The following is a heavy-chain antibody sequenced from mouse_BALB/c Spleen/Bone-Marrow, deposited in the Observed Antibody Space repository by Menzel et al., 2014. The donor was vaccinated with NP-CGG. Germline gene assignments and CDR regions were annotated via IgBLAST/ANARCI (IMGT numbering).Heavy chain of an antibody. CDR1: GFAFSSYD. CDR2: ISSGGGST. CDR3: ARPLYYYGSSPFYAMDY. J-gene: IGHJ4*01. D-gene: IGHD1-1*01. V-gene: IGHV5-12-1*01. Sequence: EVQVVESGGGLVKPGGSLKLSCAASGFAFSSYDMSWVRQTPEKRLEWVAYISSGGGSTYYPDTVKGRFTISRDNAKNTLYLQMSSLKSEDTAMCYCARPLYYYGSSPFYAMDYWGQGTSVTVSS.